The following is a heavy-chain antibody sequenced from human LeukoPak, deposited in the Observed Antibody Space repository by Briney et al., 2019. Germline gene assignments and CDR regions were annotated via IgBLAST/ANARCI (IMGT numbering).Heavy chain of an antibody. D-gene: IGHD3-22*01. J-gene: IGHJ3*02. CDR1: GFTFSSYG. V-gene: IGHV3-30*02. CDR2: IRYDGSNK. CDR3: AKAGETMIVVVIADAFDI. Sequence: PGGSLRLSCAASGFTFSSYGMHWVRQAPGKGLEWVAFIRYDGSNKYYADSVKGRFTISRDNSKNTLYLQMNSLRAEDTAVYYCAKAGETMIVVVIADAFDIWGQGTMVTVSS.